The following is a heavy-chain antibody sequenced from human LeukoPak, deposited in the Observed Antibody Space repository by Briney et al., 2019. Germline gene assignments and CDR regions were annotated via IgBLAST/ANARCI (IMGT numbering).Heavy chain of an antibody. V-gene: IGHV3-74*03. CDR1: GFPFSSYW. CDR2: ISGDGTIK. CDR3: SRSQFDY. Sequence: GGSLRLSCEPSGFPFSSYWMLWVRRAPGKGLVWVSRISGDGTIKAYADFVRGRFTISRDNTKNILYLQMNSLKVEDTAIYFCSRSQFDYRGQGVLVTVSS. J-gene: IGHJ4*02.